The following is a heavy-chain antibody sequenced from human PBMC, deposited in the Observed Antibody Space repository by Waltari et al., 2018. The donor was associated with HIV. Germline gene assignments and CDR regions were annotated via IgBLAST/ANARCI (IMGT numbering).Heavy chain of an antibody. Sequence: QVQLQESGPGLVKPSEPLSLTCPVSGGSIRSYYARWIRQPPGKGLEWIGYIYYSGSTNYNPSLKSRVTISVDTSKNQFSLKLSSVTAADTAVYYCARDYYDSSGYYYGYSPWGQGTLVTVSS. CDR2: IYYSGST. D-gene: IGHD3-22*01. CDR3: ARDYYDSSGYYYGYSP. V-gene: IGHV4-59*01. J-gene: IGHJ5*02. CDR1: GGSIRSYY.